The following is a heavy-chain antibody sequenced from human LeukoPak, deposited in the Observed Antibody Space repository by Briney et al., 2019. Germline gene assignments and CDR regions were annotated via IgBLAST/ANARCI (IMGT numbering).Heavy chain of an antibody. J-gene: IGHJ3*01. CDR2: ISGSGGST. D-gene: IGHD6-19*01. V-gene: IGHV3-23*01. CDR3: AKVPRNRGWDVPL. CDR1: GVTFSSYA. Sequence: GGSLRLSCAASGVTFSSYAMSWVRQAPGKGREWVSAISGSGGSTYYADSVKGRFTISRDNSKNTLYLQMNSLRAEDTALYYCAKVPRNRGWDVPLWGQGTMATVPS.